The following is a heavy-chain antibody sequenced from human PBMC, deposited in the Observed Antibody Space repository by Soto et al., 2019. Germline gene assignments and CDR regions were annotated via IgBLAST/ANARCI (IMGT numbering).Heavy chain of an antibody. CDR1: GGSINYNSYH. V-gene: IGHV4-39*02. Sequence: SETLSLTCSVSGGSINYNSYHWGWIRQPPGQGLEWIGSIFYTGTTFYNPSLESRVTMSVDTSKNSFSLHLTSVTAADTAVYFCARLVVVAPVANVWGQGTLVTVSS. CDR2: IFYTGTT. D-gene: IGHD2-2*01. J-gene: IGHJ4*02. CDR3: ARLVVVAPVANV.